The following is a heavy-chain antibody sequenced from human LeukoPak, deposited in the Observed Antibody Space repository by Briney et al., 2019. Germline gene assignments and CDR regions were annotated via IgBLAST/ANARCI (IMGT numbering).Heavy chain of an antibody. D-gene: IGHD1-26*01. CDR1: GYTFTTYF. V-gene: IGHV1-46*01. CDR3: AREAPGRYFDY. J-gene: IGHJ4*02. Sequence: ASVKVSCKASGYTFTTYFLHWVRQAPGQGLEWMGMINPSAGTTNYAQNFQGRVTMTRDTSTSTVYMDLTSLRSEDTAVYYCAREAPGRYFDYWAQGTLVTVSS. CDR2: INPSAGTT.